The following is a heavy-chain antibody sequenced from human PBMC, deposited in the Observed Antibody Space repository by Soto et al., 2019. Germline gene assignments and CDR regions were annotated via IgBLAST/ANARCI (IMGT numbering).Heavy chain of an antibody. J-gene: IGHJ5*02. CDR3: ARHSLAIRKNNCFEP. Sequence: SETLSLTCTFSVDSIISSDFYWGWFRQPPWKGLEWIGSIFYLGSSYYNPSLKSRVTMSVDTSKNQFSLRLRSVTAADTALYFCARHSLAIRKNNCFEPLGQGSMDSVS. CDR2: IFYLGSS. D-gene: IGHD3-3*02. V-gene: IGHV4-39*01. CDR1: VDSIISSDFY.